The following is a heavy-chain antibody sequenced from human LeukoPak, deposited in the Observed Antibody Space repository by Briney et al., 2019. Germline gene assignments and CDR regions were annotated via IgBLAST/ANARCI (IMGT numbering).Heavy chain of an antibody. CDR3: ARDCGHTRYYYDSSGYYPGYFDF. Sequence: GGSLRLSCAASGFTFNTYGMHGVRQAPGKGLEGVAIIWHDGSSKYSADSVKGLFTISRDNSKNTLYLQMNSLRSDDTAVYYCARDCGHTRYYYDSSGYYPGYFDFWGQGTLVTVSS. D-gene: IGHD3-22*01. J-gene: IGHJ4*02. V-gene: IGHV3-33*01. CDR1: GFTFNTYG. CDR2: IWHDGSSK.